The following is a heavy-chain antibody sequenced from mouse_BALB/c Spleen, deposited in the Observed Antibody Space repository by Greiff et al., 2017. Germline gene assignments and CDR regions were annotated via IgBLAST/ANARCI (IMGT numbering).Heavy chain of an antibody. CDR2: IFPGSGNT. CDR3: ARSFDYDDYYAMDY. V-gene: IGHV1S19*01. J-gene: IGHJ4*01. Sequence: QVQLQQSGAELVRSGASVKLSCTASGFNIKDYYIHWVKQRPGQGLEWIGWIFPGSGNTKYNEKFKGKATLTADTSSSTAYMQLSSLTSEDSAVYFCARSFDYDDYYAMDYWGQGTSVTVSS. D-gene: IGHD2-4*01. CDR1: GFNIKDYY.